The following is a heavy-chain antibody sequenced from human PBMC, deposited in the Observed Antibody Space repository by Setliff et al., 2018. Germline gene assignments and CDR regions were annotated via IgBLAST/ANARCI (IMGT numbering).Heavy chain of an antibody. CDR3: AREGVDSRSSTDYRYYMDV. Sequence: PSETLSLTCAVYGGSFSGYYWSWIRQPPGKGLEWIGSIYYSGSTYYNPSFKSRVTISIDTSKNQFSLKVNSVTAADTAVYFCAREGVDSRSSTDYRYYMDVWGKGTTVTVSS. V-gene: IGHV4-34*01. D-gene: IGHD6-6*01. CDR1: GGSFSGYY. J-gene: IGHJ6*03. CDR2: IYYSGST.